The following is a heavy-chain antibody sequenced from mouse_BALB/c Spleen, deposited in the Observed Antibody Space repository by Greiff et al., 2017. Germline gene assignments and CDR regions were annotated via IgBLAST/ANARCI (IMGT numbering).Heavy chain of an antibody. CDR1: GYTFTSYW. Sequence: VQLQQPGAELVKPGASVKLSCKASGYTFTSYWMHWVKQRPGQGLEWIGEINPSNGRTNYNEKFKSKATLTVDKSSSTAYMQLSSLTSEDSAVYYCARGFVITTVVATDYWGQGTTLTVSS. CDR2: INPSNGRT. CDR3: ARGFVITTVVATDY. V-gene: IGHV1S81*02. D-gene: IGHD1-1*01. J-gene: IGHJ2*01.